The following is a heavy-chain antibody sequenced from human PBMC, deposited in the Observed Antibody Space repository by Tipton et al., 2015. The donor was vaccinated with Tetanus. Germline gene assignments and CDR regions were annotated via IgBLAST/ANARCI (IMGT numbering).Heavy chain of an antibody. D-gene: IGHD2/OR15-2a*01. CDR1: GYRPTNYG. V-gene: IGHV1-18*01. CDR2: ISGYSGHT. CDR3: ARDQTKDGAFLFGF. J-gene: IGHJ4*02. Sequence: QLVQSGGEVKQPGASVTVSCKASGYRPTNYGISWVRQAPGQGLEWLGWISGYSGHTNYAQQVQGRVTMTTDTSTSTAYLELRSLRSDDTALYFCARDQTKDGAFLFGFWGQGSRLTVSS.